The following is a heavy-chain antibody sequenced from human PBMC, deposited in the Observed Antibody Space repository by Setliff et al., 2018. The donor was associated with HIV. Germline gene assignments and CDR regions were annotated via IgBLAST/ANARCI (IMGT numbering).Heavy chain of an antibody. CDR1: GYIFNNFW. CDR3: ARKSAEATNWFDP. CDR2: IYPGDSDT. J-gene: IGHJ5*02. V-gene: IGHV5-51*01. D-gene: IGHD6-19*01. Sequence: PGEALEICCKGSGYIFNNFWIAWVRQMPGKGLEWMGIIYPGDSDTRYSPYLDGQVTISADKSINTAYLQWSSLKASDTAMYYCARKSAEATNWFDPWGQGTLVTVSS.